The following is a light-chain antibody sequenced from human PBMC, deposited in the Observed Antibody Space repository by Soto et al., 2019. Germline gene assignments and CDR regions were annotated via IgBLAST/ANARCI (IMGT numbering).Light chain of an antibody. CDR1: QSVSSSY. J-gene: IGKJ3*01. Sequence: EIVXTXSPGXXXXXXGEXATLSCRASQSVSSSYLAWYQQKPGQAPRLLIYGASSRATGIPDRFSGSGSGTDFTLTISRLEPEDFAVYYCQQYGSSLFTFGPGTKVDIK. CDR2: GAS. V-gene: IGKV3-20*01. CDR3: QQYGSSLFT.